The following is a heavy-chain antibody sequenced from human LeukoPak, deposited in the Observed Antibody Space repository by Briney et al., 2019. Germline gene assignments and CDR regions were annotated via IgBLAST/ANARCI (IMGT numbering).Heavy chain of an antibody. Sequence: GGSLRLSCAASGFTFSSYAMSWVRQAPGKGLEWVSTIGGHETFYADSVKGRFTISRDNSKNTVYLHMSGLRVEDTAVYYCAKDWIQFNRVYDCFDSWGQGTLVTVSS. CDR3: AKDWIQFNRVYDCFDS. CDR2: IGGHET. CDR1: GFTFSSYA. D-gene: IGHD3-16*01. V-gene: IGHV3-23*01. J-gene: IGHJ4*02.